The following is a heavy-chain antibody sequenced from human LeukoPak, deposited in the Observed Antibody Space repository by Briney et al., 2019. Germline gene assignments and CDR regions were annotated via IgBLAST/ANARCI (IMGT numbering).Heavy chain of an antibody. CDR3: ARDSAFDI. Sequence: GGSLRLSCAASGFTFSSYAMHWVRQAPGKGLEWVAVISYDGSNKYYADSVKGRFTISRDNSKNTLYLQMNSLRAEDTAVYNCARDSAFDIWGQGTMVTVSS. J-gene: IGHJ3*02. CDR2: ISYDGSNK. V-gene: IGHV3-30*04. CDR1: GFTFSSYA.